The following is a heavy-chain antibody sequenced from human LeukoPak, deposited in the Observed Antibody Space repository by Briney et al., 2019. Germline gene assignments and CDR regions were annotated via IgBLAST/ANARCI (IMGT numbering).Heavy chain of an antibody. CDR1: GGSFSGYY. CDR2: INHSGST. D-gene: IGHD3-3*01. J-gene: IGHJ6*03. CDR3: ARHSTVRSLEWFPMDV. Sequence: PSETLSLTCAVYGGSFSGYYWSWIRQPPGKGLEWIGEINHSGSTNYNPSLKSRVTISVDTSKNQFSLKLSSVTAADTAVYYCARHSTVRSLEWFPMDVWGKGTTVTVSS. V-gene: IGHV4-34*01.